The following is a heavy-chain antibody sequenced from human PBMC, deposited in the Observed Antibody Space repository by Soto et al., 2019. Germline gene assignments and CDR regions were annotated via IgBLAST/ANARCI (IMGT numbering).Heavy chain of an antibody. CDR1: GFSLSTSGVG. D-gene: IGHD3-3*01. Sequence: QITLKESGPTLVKPTQTLTLTCTFSGFSLSTSGVGVGWIRQPPGKALEWLALIYWDDDKRYSPSLKSRLTITQDTSKNQVVLTMTNMYPVDTATYYCANIETTSVFGVVITTHAFDIWGQGTMVTVSS. J-gene: IGHJ3*02. CDR3: ANIETTSVFGVVITTHAFDI. V-gene: IGHV2-5*02. CDR2: IYWDDDK.